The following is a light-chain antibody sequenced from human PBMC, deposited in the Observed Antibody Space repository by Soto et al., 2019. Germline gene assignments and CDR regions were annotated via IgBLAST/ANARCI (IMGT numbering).Light chain of an antibody. J-gene: IGKJ3*01. CDR2: DAS. Sequence: EIVLTQSPATLSLSPGERATLSCRASQSVSSYLAWYQQKPGQAPRLLIYDASNRATGIPARFSGRGSGTDFTLTISSLEPEDFAVYYCKHRSNWPSFTFGPGTKVDIK. V-gene: IGKV3-11*01. CDR1: QSVSSY. CDR3: KHRSNWPSFT.